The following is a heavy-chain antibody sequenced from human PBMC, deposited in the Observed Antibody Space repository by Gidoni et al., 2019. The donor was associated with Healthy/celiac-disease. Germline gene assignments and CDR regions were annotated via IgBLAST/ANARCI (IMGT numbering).Heavy chain of an antibody. V-gene: IGHV1-46*01. J-gene: IGHJ3*02. CDR3: AREAYSNAFDI. CDR1: GYTFTSYY. Sequence: QVQLVQSGAAVKKPGASVKVSCKASGYTFTSYYMHWVRQAPGQGLEWMGIINPSGGSTSYAQKFQGRVTMTSDTSTSTVYMELSSLRSEDTAVYYCAREAYSNAFDIWGQGTMVTVSS. CDR2: INPSGGST. D-gene: IGHD2-21*01.